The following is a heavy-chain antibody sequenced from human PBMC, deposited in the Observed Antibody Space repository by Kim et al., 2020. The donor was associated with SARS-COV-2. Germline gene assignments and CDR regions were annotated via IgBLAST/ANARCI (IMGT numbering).Heavy chain of an antibody. CDR3: TADDLYNSRSGGRDY. Sequence: GGSLRLSCAASGFGFSGAWMNWVRQAPGKGLEWVGRIKTKTEGGTTDYAAPVRGRFTISRDDSKNTLYLQMNSLKTEDTAVYYCTADDLYNSRSGGRDYWGQGTLVTVSS. CDR2: IKTKTEGGTT. J-gene: IGHJ4*02. CDR1: GFGFSGAW. V-gene: IGHV3-15*01. D-gene: IGHD2-15*01.